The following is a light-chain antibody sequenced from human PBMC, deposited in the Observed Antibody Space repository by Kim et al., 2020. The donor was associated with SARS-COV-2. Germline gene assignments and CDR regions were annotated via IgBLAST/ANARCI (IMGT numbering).Light chain of an antibody. J-gene: IGKJ1*01. CDR2: KAS. Sequence: DIQMTQSPSTLSASVGDRVTITCRASQSISSWLAWYQQKPGKAPKLLIYKASSLQIGVPSRFSGSGSGTELTLTISSLQPDDFATYYCQQYNSYSPVTFGQGTKVDIK. V-gene: IGKV1-5*03. CDR1: QSISSW. CDR3: QQYNSYSPVT.